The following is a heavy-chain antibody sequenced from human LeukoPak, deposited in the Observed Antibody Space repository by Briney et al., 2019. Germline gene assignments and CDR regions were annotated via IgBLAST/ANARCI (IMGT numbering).Heavy chain of an antibody. Sequence: SGGSLRLSCAASGFTVSSNEMSWVRQAPGKGLEWVSSISGGNTYYADSRKGRFTISRDNSKNTLHVQMNSRRAEDTAVYYCARDKGTSYLSSFDYWGQGTLVTVSS. D-gene: IGHD6-6*01. CDR2: ISGGNT. J-gene: IGHJ4*02. CDR1: GFTVSSNE. V-gene: IGHV3-38-3*01. CDR3: ARDKGTSYLSSFDY.